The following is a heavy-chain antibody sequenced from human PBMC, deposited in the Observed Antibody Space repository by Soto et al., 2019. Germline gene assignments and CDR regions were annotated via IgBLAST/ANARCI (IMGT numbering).Heavy chain of an antibody. D-gene: IGHD6-19*01. CDR3: AKVSQQWLVLVGAFDI. CDR2: ISYDGSNK. CDR1: GFTFSSYG. V-gene: IGHV3-30*18. Sequence: QVQLVESGGGVVQPGRSLRLSCAASGFTFSSYGMYWVRQAPGKGLEWVAVISYDGSNKYYADSVKGRFTISRDNSKNTLYLQMNSLRAEDTAVYYCAKVSQQWLVLVGAFDIWGQGTMVTVSS. J-gene: IGHJ3*02.